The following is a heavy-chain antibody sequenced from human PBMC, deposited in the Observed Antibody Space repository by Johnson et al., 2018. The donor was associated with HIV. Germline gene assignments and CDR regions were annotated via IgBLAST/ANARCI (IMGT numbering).Heavy chain of an antibody. D-gene: IGHD4-17*01. CDR3: ARVRPNPTVTTRGAAFDI. Sequence: VQLVESGGGVVQPGRSLRLSCAASGFTFSSYGMHWVRQAPGKGLEWVSYISGSDGAIWYADSVKGRFTISRDNSKNTLYLQMNSLRAEDTAVYYCARVRPNPTVTTRGAAFDIWGQGTLVTVSS. CDR1: GFTFSSYG. V-gene: IGHV3-48*01. J-gene: IGHJ3*02. CDR2: ISGSDGAI.